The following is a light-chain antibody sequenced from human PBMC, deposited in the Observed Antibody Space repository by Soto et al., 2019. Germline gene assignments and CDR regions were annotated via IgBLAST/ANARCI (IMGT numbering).Light chain of an antibody. CDR3: QTWGPGFQV. CDR1: SGHSSYA. V-gene: IGLV4-69*01. J-gene: IGLJ2*01. Sequence: QPVLTQSPSASASLGASVKLTCTLSSGHSSYAIAWHQKQPGKGPRYLMDLNNDGSHTKGDGIPDRFSGSSSGAERYLIISGLQSEDEADYYCQTWGPGFQVFGGGTKLTVL. CDR2: LNNDGSH.